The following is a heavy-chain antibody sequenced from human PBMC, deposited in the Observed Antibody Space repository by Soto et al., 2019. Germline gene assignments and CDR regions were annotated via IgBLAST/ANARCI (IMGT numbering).Heavy chain of an antibody. CDR2: IVVGSGNT. CDR1: GFTFTSSA. CDR3: AADTPYSSSANFDY. J-gene: IGHJ4*02. V-gene: IGHV1-58*01. D-gene: IGHD6-6*01. Sequence: SVKVSCKASGFTFTSSAVQWVRQARGQRLEWIGWIVVGSGNTNYAQKFQERVTITRDMSTSTAYMELSSLRSEDTAVYYCAADTPYSSSANFDYWGLGTLVTVPQ.